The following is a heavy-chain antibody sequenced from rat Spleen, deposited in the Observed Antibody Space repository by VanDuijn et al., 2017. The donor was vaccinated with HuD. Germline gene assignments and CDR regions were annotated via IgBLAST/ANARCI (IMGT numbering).Heavy chain of an antibody. CDR3: TRAYYSSLNWFAY. CDR1: GFPLTDYT. V-gene: IGHV2S63*01. CDR2: MWTGGTT. J-gene: IGHJ3*01. D-gene: IGHD1-2*01. Sequence: EVQLKESGPGLVQPSQTLSLTCPVSGFPLTDYTVHWVRQPPGEGLEWMGVMWTGGTTAYNSALKSRLSFSRDTSKSQVFLRMNSLQTEDTAIYYCTRAYYSSLNWFAYWGQGTLVTVSS.